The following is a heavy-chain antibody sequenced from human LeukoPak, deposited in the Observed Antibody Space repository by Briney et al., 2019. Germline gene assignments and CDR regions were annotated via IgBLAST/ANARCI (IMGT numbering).Heavy chain of an antibody. V-gene: IGHV3-30*04. CDR3: ARDSFYDSSGYLFDY. D-gene: IGHD3-22*01. CDR2: ISHDGTKK. CDR1: GFTFSTYA. J-gene: IGHJ4*02. Sequence: PGGSLRLSCAASGFTFSTYAMHWVRLAPGKGLEWVAVISHDGTKKYYADSVKGRFTASRENSKNTLYLQMNSLRADDTAVYYCARDSFYDSSGYLFDYWGQGTLVTVSS.